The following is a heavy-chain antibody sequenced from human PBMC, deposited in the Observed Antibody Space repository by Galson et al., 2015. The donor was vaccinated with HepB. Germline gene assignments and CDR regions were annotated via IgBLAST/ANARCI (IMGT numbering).Heavy chain of an antibody. Sequence: LSLTCTVSGGSISSGDYYWSWIRQPPGKGLEWIGYIYYSGSTYYNPSLKSRVPISVDTSKNQFSLKLSSVTAADTAVYYCASHRTYHDFWSGQVGFDYWGQGTLVTVSS. V-gene: IGHV4-30-4*01. CDR1: GGSISSGDYY. CDR2: IYYSGST. D-gene: IGHD3-3*01. J-gene: IGHJ4*02. CDR3: ASHRTYHDFWSGQVGFDY.